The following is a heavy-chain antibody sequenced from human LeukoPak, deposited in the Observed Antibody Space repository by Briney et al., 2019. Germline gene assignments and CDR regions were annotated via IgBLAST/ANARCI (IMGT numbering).Heavy chain of an antibody. CDR1: GFTFSSYG. J-gene: IGHJ6*03. CDR3: ARVPAAIYYYYYMDV. Sequence: PGGSLRLSCAASGFTFSSYGMHWVRQAPGKGLEWVAFIRYDGSNKYYADSVRGRFTISRDNAKNSLYLQMNSLRAEDTAVYYCARVPAAIYYYYYMDVWGKGTTVTVSS. V-gene: IGHV3-30*02. D-gene: IGHD2-2*02. CDR2: IRYDGSNK.